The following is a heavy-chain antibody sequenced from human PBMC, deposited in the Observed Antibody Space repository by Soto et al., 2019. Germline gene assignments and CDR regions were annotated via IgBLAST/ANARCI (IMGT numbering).Heavy chain of an antibody. D-gene: IGHD6-13*01. Sequence: EASVKVSCKASGYTFTSYGISWVRQAPGQGLEWMGWISAHNGNTNYAQKLQGRVTMTTDTSTSTAYMELRSLRSDDTAVYYCAILLAGAAGTDYWFDPWGQGTLVTVSS. V-gene: IGHV1-18*01. J-gene: IGHJ5*02. CDR1: GYTFTSYG. CDR3: AILLAGAAGTDYWFDP. CDR2: ISAHNGNT.